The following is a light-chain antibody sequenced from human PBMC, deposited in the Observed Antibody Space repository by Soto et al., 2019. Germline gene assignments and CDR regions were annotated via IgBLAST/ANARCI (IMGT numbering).Light chain of an antibody. J-gene: IGKJ4*01. CDR3: QQSYSTPPD. CDR1: QSISSY. V-gene: IGKV1-39*01. CDR2: AAS. Sequence: DIQMTQSPSSLSASVGDRVTITCRASQSISSYLNWYQQKPGKAPKLLIYAASSLQSGVPSRFSGSGSGTDFTLTISSLQPEDFATYYCQQSYSTPPDFGGGTKVDIK.